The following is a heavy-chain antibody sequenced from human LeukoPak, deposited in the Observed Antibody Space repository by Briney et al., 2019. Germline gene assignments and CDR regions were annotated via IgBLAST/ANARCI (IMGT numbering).Heavy chain of an antibody. CDR3: ARTLVTAPYYFDY. Sequence: SETLSLTCTASGGSISSSGYYWSWIRQHPGKGLEWIGYIYYSGSTYYNPSLKSRVTISVDTSKNQFSLELSSVTAADTAVYYCARTLVTAPYYFDYWGQGTLVTVSS. CDR1: GGSISSSGYY. D-gene: IGHD2-21*02. CDR2: IYYSGST. V-gene: IGHV4-31*03. J-gene: IGHJ4*02.